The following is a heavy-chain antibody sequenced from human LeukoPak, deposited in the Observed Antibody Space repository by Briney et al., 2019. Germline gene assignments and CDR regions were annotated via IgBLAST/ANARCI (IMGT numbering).Heavy chain of an antibody. V-gene: IGHV4-39*01. Sequence: SETLSLTCTVSGGSTSSSSLYWGWIRQPPGKGLEWIVSIYYSGSTYYNSSLKSRVTISVDTSKNQFSLKLSSVTAADTAVYYCARLSYYYGSGSYSLIDYWGQGTLVTVSS. CDR1: GGSTSSSSLY. D-gene: IGHD3-10*01. CDR3: ARLSYYYGSGSYSLIDY. CDR2: IYYSGST. J-gene: IGHJ4*02.